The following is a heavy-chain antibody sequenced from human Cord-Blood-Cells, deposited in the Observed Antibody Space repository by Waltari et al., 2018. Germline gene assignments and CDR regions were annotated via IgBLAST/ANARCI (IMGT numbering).Heavy chain of an antibody. D-gene: IGHD2-21*01. J-gene: IGHJ4*01. CDR1: GYTFTSYA. V-gene: IGHV1-3*01. CDR3: ARDLYLLRAYDGTGRGDYWGY. CDR2: INAGNGNT. Sequence: QVQLVQSGAEVKKPGASVKVSCKASGYTFTSYAMHWVRQAPGQRLEWMGWINAGNGNTKYSQKFQGRVTITRDTSASTAYMELSSLRSEDTAVYYCARDLYLLRAYDGTGRGDYWGYGGHATLVSVAA.